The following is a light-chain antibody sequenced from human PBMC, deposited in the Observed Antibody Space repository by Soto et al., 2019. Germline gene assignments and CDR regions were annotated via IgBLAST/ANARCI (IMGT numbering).Light chain of an antibody. J-gene: IGKJ5*01. V-gene: IGKV3-11*01. Sequence: IVLSQSPATLSLSQGERATLSCRASQSVKTFLVWYQQRPGQAPRLLIYGASSRATGIPDRFSGSGSGTDFTLTISRLEPEDFAVYYCQQYNNWPPLTFGQGTRLEI. CDR1: QSVKTF. CDR3: QQYNNWPPLT. CDR2: GAS.